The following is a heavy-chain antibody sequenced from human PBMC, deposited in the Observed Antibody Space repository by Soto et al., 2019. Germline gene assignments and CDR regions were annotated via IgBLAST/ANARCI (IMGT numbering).Heavy chain of an antibody. CDR3: ARRGTYGSGNYEVAY. V-gene: IGHV3-48*01. Sequence: EVQLVESGGGLVQPGGSLRLSCAASGFTFSSYAMNWVRQAPGKGLEWVSYISSSSSTIYYADSVKGRFTISRDNAKNSLHLQMNSLGAEDTAVYYCARRGTYGSGNYEVAYWGQGTLVTVSS. CDR1: GFTFSSYA. J-gene: IGHJ4*02. D-gene: IGHD3-10*01. CDR2: ISSSSSTI.